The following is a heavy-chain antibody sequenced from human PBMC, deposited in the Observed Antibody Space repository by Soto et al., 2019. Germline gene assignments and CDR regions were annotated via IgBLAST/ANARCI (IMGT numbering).Heavy chain of an antibody. Sequence: PRESLTSSVTCSGDSFTRYWIRWGRQMPGKGLEWMGRIDPSDSYTNYSPSFQGHVTISADKSISTAYLQWSSLRASDTAMYYCARRDRVAARPGRYYYYGMDVWGQGTTVTVSS. CDR1: GDSFTRYW. CDR2: IDPSDSYT. CDR3: ARRDRVAARPGRYYYYGMDV. V-gene: IGHV5-10-1*01. D-gene: IGHD6-6*01. J-gene: IGHJ6*02.